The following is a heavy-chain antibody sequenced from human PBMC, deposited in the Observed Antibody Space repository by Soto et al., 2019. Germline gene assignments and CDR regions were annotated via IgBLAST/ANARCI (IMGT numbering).Heavy chain of an antibody. Sequence: QVQLVESGGGVVQPGRSLRLSCAAFGFTFNNYGMHWVRQAPGKGLEWVALISYDGTNAYYADSVKGRFTISRDNSKNTLYLQMNSLRTEDTAVYYCAKEDLYYSNSSGHYHDYWDYWGQGTRVTVSS. CDR3: AKEDLYYSNSSGHYHDYWDY. D-gene: IGHD3-22*01. CDR1: GFTFNNYG. J-gene: IGHJ4*02. CDR2: ISYDGTNA. V-gene: IGHV3-30*18.